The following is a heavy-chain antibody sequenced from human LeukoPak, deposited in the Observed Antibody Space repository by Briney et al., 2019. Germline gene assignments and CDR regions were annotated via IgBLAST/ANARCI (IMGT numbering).Heavy chain of an antibody. J-gene: IGHJ4*02. Sequence: GGSLRLSCAASGFTFSSYWMSWVRQAPGKGLEWVANIKQDGSEKYYVDSVKGRFTISRDNAKSSLYLQMNSLRAEDTAVYYCAKTFRDGYNSPAWGQGTLVTVSS. D-gene: IGHD5-24*01. V-gene: IGHV3-7*03. CDR1: GFTFSSYW. CDR2: IKQDGSEK. CDR3: AKTFRDGYNSPA.